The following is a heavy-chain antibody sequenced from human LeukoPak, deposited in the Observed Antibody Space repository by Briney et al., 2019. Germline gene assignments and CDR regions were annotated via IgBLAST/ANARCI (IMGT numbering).Heavy chain of an antibody. Sequence: GGSLSLSCAASVFTLSSYAMHRVRQAPARGLEWVAVISYDGSNKYYADSVKGRFTISRHNSKNTLYLQMNSLRAEDTAVYYCTRDLSATARAYDYWGQGTLVTVSS. CDR3: TRDLSATARAYDY. CDR1: VFTLSSYA. V-gene: IGHV3-30-3*01. J-gene: IGHJ4*02. D-gene: IGHD1-26*01. CDR2: ISYDGSNK.